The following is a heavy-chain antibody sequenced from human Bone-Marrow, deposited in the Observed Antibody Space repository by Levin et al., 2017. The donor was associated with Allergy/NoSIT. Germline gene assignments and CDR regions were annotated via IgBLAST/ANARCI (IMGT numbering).Heavy chain of an antibody. J-gene: IGHJ5*02. D-gene: IGHD2-21*01. CDR3: ARSDPRSPVKAYDL. CDR2: IHTSEGP. V-gene: IGHV4-4*07. CDR1: SGSMKTYY. Sequence: SQTLSLTCNVSSGSMKTYYWTWIRQPAGAGLEFIGRIHTSEGPIYNPSLRSRLSMSLDTSNNQFSLNLRSVTAADTALYYCARSDPRSPVKAYDLWGQGTVVTVSS.